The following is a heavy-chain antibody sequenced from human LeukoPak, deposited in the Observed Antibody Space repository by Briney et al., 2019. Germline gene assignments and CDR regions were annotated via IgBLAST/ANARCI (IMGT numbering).Heavy chain of an antibody. CDR2: IIPIFGIA. CDR1: GGTFSSYA. CDR3: ARDHFPHVYYYDSSGYLAGMDV. J-gene: IGHJ6*02. D-gene: IGHD3-22*01. Sequence: GPSVKVSCKASGGTFSSYAISWVRQAPGQGLEWMGRIIPIFGIANYAQKFQGRVTITADKSTSTAYMELSSLRSEDTAVYYCARDHFPHVYYYDSSGYLAGMDVWGQGTTVTVSS. V-gene: IGHV1-69*04.